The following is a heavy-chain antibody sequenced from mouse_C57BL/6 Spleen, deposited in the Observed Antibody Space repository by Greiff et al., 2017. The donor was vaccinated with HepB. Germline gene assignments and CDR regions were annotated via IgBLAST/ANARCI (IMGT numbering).Heavy chain of an antibody. CDR1: GFSLTSYG. Sequence: QVQLKESGPGLVQPSQSLSITCTVSGFSLTSYGVHWVRQSPGKGLEWLGVIWSGGSTDYNAAFISRLSISKDNSKSQVFFKMNSLQADDTAIYYCARGVTRGYFDVWGTGTTVTVSS. D-gene: IGHD2-3*01. CDR3: ARGVTRGYFDV. CDR2: IWSGGST. V-gene: IGHV2-2*01. J-gene: IGHJ1*03.